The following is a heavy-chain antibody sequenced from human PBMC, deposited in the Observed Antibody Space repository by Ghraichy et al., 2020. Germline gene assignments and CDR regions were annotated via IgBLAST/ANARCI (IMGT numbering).Heavy chain of an antibody. V-gene: IGHV3-11*01. J-gene: IGHJ4*02. CDR3: ARGHWFLGN. CDR2: ISSGGRSM. CDR1: GFTFSDYY. Sequence: GGSLRLSCAVSGFTFSDYYMTWLRQAPGKGLEWLSYISSGGRSMSYADSVKGRFTISRDNAKDSLYLQMDRLGAEDTAVYYCARGHWFLGNWGQGILVTVSS. D-gene: IGHD3-3*01.